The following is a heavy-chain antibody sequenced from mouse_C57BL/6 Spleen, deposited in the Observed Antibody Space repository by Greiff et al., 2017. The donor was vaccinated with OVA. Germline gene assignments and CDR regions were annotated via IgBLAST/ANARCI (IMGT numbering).Heavy chain of an antibody. CDR1: GYTFTSYT. J-gene: IGHJ2*01. V-gene: IGHV1-4*01. CDR3: ARRGGITTVVPYYFDY. CDR2: INPSSGYT. D-gene: IGHD1-1*01. Sequence: QVQLKESGAELARPGASVKMSCKASGYTFTSYTMHWVKQRPGQGLEWIGYINPSSGYTKYNQKFKDKATLTADKSSSTAYMQLSSLTSEDAAVYYCARRGGITTVVPYYFDYWGQGTTLTVSS.